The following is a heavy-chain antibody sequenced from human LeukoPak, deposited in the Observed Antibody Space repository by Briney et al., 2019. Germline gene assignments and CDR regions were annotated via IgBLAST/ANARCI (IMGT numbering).Heavy chain of an antibody. CDR2: IDWDDDK. V-gene: IGHV2-70*17. D-gene: IGHD6-19*01. J-gene: IGHJ4*02. CDR1: GLSVNSRGTC. Sequence: ESGPTLVNPTQTLTLTCTFSGLSVNSRGTCVSWIRQPPGKALEWLARIDWDDDKFYRTSLKTRLTISKDTSKNQVVLTMTDMDPVDTATYYCARSTIKPAGMADKFDYWGQGILVTVSS. CDR3: ARSTIKPAGMADKFDY.